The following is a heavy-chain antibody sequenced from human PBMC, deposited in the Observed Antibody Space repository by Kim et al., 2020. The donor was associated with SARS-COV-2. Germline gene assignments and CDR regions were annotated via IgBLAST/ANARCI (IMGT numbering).Heavy chain of an antibody. V-gene: IGHV4-39*01. J-gene: IGHJ6*02. CDR1: GGSISSSSYY. CDR2: IYYSGST. D-gene: IGHD1-26*01. Sequence: SETLSLTCTVSGGSISSSSYYWGWIRQPPGKGLEWIGSIYYSGSTYYNPSLKSRVTISVDTSKNQFSLKLSSVTAADTAVYYCARREVGYGMDVWGQGTTVTVSS. CDR3: ARREVGYGMDV.